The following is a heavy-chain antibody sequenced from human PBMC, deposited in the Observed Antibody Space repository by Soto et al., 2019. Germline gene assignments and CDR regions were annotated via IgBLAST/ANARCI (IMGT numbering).Heavy chain of an antibody. CDR3: ARGRIIMVRGQPTQVYDY. CDR2: VSAYNGNT. Sequence: GASVKVSCKASGYTFTSYGISWVRQAPGQGLEWMGWVSAYNGNTNYAQKLQGRVTMTTDTSTSTAYMELRSLRSDDTAVYYCARGRIIMVRGQPTQVYDYWGQGTLVTVS. J-gene: IGHJ4*02. CDR1: GYTFTSYG. V-gene: IGHV1-18*01. D-gene: IGHD3-10*01.